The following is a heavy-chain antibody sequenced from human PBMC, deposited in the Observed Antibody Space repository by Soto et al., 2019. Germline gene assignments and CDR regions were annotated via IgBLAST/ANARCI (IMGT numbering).Heavy chain of an antibody. J-gene: IGHJ6*02. Sequence: QVQLVESGGGVVQPGRSLRLSCAASGFTFISYAMHWVRQAPGKGLEWVAVISFDGSTEYYADSVKGRFTISRDNSKNTVYLQMNSLRSEDTAVYYCAXSXXXXXXYTHFYYGLDVWGQGTTVXVSS. D-gene: IGHD3-16*02. V-gene: IGHV3-30-3*01. CDR3: AXSXXXXXXYTHFYYGLDV. CDR1: GFTFISYA. CDR2: ISFDGSTE.